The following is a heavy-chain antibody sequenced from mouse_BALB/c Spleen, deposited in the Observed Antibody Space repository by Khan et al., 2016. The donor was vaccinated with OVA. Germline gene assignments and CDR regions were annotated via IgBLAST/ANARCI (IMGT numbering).Heavy chain of an antibody. V-gene: IGHV3-2*02. J-gene: IGHJ2*01. Sequence: EVQLQESGPGLVKPSQSLSLTCTVTGYSITSDYAWNWIRQFPGNKLEWMGHISYSGNTKYNPSLKSRIFITRDTSKNQFFLQLNSVTTEDTATYYCARIYGGDFDYWGQGTTLTVSS. CDR2: ISYSGNT. CDR1: GYSITSDYA. D-gene: IGHD1-1*01. CDR3: ARIYGGDFDY.